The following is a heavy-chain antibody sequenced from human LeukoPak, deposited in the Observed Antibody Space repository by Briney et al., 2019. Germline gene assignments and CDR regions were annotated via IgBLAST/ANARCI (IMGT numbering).Heavy chain of an antibody. J-gene: IGHJ5*02. V-gene: IGHV1-69*04. CDR3: ARVGSRGMGWFDP. Sequence: GASVKVSCKASGGTFSSYAISWVRQAPGQGLEWMGRIIPILGIANYAQKFQGRVTITADKSTSTAYMELSSLRSEDTAVYYSARVGSRGMGWFDPWGQGTLVTVSS. CDR2: IIPILGIA. D-gene: IGHD3-10*01. CDR1: GGTFSSYA.